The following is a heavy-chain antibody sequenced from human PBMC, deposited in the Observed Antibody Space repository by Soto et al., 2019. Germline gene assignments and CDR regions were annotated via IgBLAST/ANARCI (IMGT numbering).Heavy chain of an antibody. CDR2: IWYDGSNK. Sequence: QVQLVESGGGVVQPGRSLRLPCAASGFTFSSYGMHWVRQAPGKGLEWVAVIWYDGSNKYYADSVKGRFTISRDNSKNTLYLQMNSLRAEDTAVYYCAKSTGYSSGWADYWGQGTLVTVAS. V-gene: IGHV3-33*06. CDR3: AKSTGYSSGWADY. J-gene: IGHJ4*02. CDR1: GFTFSSYG. D-gene: IGHD6-19*01.